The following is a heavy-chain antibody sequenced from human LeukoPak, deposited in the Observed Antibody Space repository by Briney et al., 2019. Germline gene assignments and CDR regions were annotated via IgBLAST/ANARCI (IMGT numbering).Heavy chain of an antibody. CDR2: INHSGST. J-gene: IGHJ4*02. D-gene: IGHD3-22*01. CDR3: ARGPYYYDSSGYYYRY. CDR1: GGSFSGYY. V-gene: IGHV4-34*01. Sequence: SETLSLTCAVYGGSFSGYYWSWIRQPPGKGLEWIGEINHSGSTNYNPSLKSRVTISVDTSKNQSSLKLSSVTAADTAVYYCARGPYYYDSSGYYYRYWGQGTLVTVSS.